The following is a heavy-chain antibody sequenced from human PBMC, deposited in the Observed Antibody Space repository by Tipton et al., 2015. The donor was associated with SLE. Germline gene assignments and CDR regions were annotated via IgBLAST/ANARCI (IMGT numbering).Heavy chain of an antibody. Sequence: LSLTCTVSGGSISSYWMHWVRQVPGKGLVWVSEIDPDGSRTNYADYVEGRFTISRDNAKNTLSLQMNSLRVDDTGVYYCASLSAPSDYWGQGTLVTVSS. CDR2: IDPDGSRT. J-gene: IGHJ4*02. CDR3: ASLSAPSDY. V-gene: IGHV3-74*01. CDR1: GGSISSYW.